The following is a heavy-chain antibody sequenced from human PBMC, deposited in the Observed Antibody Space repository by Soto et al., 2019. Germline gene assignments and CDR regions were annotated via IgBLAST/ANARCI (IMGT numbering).Heavy chain of an antibody. CDR2: ITGSGGDT. D-gene: IGHD6-25*01. CDR3: AKGSASGSPYYFDY. CDR1: GFTFNNYA. J-gene: IGHJ4*01. V-gene: IGHV3-23*01. Sequence: GGSLRLSCAASGFTFNNYAMSWVRQAPGKGLEWVSAITGSGGDTYHADSVKGRFTISRDNSRNTLYLQMNTLRAEDTAVYYCAKGSASGSPYYFDYWGHGSLVTVSS.